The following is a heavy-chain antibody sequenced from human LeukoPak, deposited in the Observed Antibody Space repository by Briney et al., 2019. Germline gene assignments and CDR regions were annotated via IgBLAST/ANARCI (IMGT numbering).Heavy chain of an antibody. CDR2: ISSSGSTI. J-gene: IGHJ6*02. CDR3: ARDRWRPANYYGMDV. Sequence: GGSLRPSCAAPGFTFSSYEMNWVRQAPGKGLEWVSYISSSGSTIYYADSVKGRFTISRDNAKNPLYLQMNSLRAEDTAVYYCARDRWRPANYYGMDVWGQGTTVTVSS. CDR1: GFTFSSYE. D-gene: IGHD3-16*02. V-gene: IGHV3-48*03.